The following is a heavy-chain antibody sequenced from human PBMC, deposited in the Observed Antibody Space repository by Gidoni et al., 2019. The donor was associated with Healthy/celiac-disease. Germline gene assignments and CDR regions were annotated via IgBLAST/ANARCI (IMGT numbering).Heavy chain of an antibody. CDR1: GFSLSTSGVG. Sequence: QITLKESGPTLVKPTQTLTLTCPFSGFSLSTSGVGVGWIRQPPGKALEWLALIYWNDDKRYSPSLKSRLTITKDTSKNQVVLTMTNMDPVDTATYYCAHMERDYYDSSGYYFFLSDAFDIWGQGTMVTVSS. D-gene: IGHD3-22*01. V-gene: IGHV2-5*01. CDR2: IYWNDDK. J-gene: IGHJ3*02. CDR3: AHMERDYYDSSGYYFFLSDAFDI.